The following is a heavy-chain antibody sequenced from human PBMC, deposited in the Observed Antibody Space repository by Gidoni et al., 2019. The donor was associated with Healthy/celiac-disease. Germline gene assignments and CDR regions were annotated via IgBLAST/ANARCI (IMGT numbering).Heavy chain of an antibody. CDR1: GFIFSNYA. V-gene: IGHV3-30*02. CDR2: IRHDGSDK. Sequence: QVQLVESGGGVVQPGGSLRLSCAASGFIFSNYAMHWVRQAAGKGLEWVAFIRHDGSDKYYADSVRGRFTISRDNSKNTLYLQMNSLTGEDTAVYYCAKDLGTDYWGQGTLVTVSS. CDR3: AKDLGTDY. J-gene: IGHJ4*02.